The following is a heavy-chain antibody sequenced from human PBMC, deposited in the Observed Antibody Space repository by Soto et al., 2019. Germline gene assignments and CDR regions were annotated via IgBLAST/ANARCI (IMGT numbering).Heavy chain of an antibody. CDR2: ISYDGSNK. CDR3: ASGRYCSGGSCYSGFPRFDP. D-gene: IGHD2-15*01. Sequence: GSLRLSCAASGFTFSSYAMHWVRQAPGKGLEWVAVISYDGSNKYYADSVKGRFTISRDNSKNTLYLQMNSLRAEDTAVYYCASGRYCSGGSCYSGFPRFDPWGQGTLVTVSS. V-gene: IGHV3-30-3*01. CDR1: GFTFSSYA. J-gene: IGHJ5*02.